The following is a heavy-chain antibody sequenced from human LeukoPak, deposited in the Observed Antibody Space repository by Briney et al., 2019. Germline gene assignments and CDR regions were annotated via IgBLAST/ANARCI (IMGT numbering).Heavy chain of an antibody. D-gene: IGHD3-9*01. Sequence: GGSLRLSCAASGFTFHDYGMTWVRQAPGKGLEWVSGINWNGGSTGYADSVKGRFTISRDNAKKSLYLQMSSLTAEDTAVYYCAKGDFNILTGYSYYYYMDVWGKGTTVTISS. CDR2: INWNGGST. CDR3: AKGDFNILTGYSYYYYMDV. CDR1: GFTFHDYG. J-gene: IGHJ6*03. V-gene: IGHV3-20*04.